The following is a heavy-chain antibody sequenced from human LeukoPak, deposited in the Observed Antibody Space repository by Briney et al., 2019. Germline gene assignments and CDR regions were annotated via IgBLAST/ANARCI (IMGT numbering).Heavy chain of an antibody. CDR1: GGCLSSYY. V-gene: IGHV4-59*01. D-gene: IGHD6-19*01. CDR2: IYYSGST. Sequence: SETLSLTCMVSGGCLSSYYWSWLRQPPGKGVEGMGYIYYSGSTNYNPSLKSGVTISVDRSKNQFSLKLSSVTAADTAVYYCARGRTAVAGPGAFDIWGQGTMVTVSS. J-gene: IGHJ3*02. CDR3: ARGRTAVAGPGAFDI.